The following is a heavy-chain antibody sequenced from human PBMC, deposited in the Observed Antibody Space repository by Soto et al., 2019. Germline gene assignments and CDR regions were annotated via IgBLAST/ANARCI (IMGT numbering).Heavy chain of an antibody. J-gene: IGHJ4*02. CDR1: GGSISSYY. CDR2: IYYSGNT. D-gene: IGHD6-19*01. Sequence: SETLSLTCTVSGGSISSYYWSWIRQPPGKGLEWIGYIYYSGNTNYNPSLRSRVTISVDTSKNQFSLKVNSVTTADTAMYYCARVGSSGWSPDYWGQGTLVTVSS. V-gene: IGHV4-59*01. CDR3: ARVGSSGWSPDY.